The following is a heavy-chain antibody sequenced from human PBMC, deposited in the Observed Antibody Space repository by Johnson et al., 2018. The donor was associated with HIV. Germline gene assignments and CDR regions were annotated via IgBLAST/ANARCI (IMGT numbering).Heavy chain of an antibody. J-gene: IGHJ3*01. V-gene: IGHV3-30*04. CDR1: GFTFSRYV. CDR2: MSYDGSDK. Sequence: MLLVESGGGVVQPGRSLRLTCAVSGFTFSRYVMHWVRQAPGKGLEWVAVMSYDGSDKYYADSVKGRFSISRDNSKNTLYVQMNSLTTEDTAVYFCARGFCTSSSHCDAFDLWGQGTMVTVSS. D-gene: IGHD2-2*01. CDR3: ARGFCTSSSHCDAFDL.